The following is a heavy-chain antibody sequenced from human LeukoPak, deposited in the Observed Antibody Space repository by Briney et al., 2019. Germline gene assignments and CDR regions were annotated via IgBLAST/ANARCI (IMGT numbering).Heavy chain of an antibody. J-gene: IGHJ4*02. D-gene: IGHD6-19*01. CDR3: ARDSVAGSFYFDY. CDR1: GGSISSSNW. CDR2: IYHSGST. V-gene: IGHV4-4*02. Sequence: SGTLSLTCAVSGGSISSSNWWSWVRQPPGKGLEWIGEIYHSGSTNYNPSLKSRVTISVDKSKNQFSLKLSSVTAADTAVYYCARDSVAGSFYFDYWGQGTLVTVSS.